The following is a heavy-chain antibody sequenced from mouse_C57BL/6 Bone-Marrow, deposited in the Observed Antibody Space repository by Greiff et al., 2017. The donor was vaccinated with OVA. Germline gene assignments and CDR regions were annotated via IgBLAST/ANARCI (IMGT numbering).Heavy chain of an antibody. V-gene: IGHV5-9-1*02. CDR1: GFTFSSYA. CDR3: TRDTSYCYGSSSYYFDY. D-gene: IGHD1-1*01. CDR2: ISSGGDYI. Sequence: EVKLMESGEGLVKPGGSLKLSCAASGFTFSSYAMSWVRQTPEKRLEWVAYISSGGDYIYYADTVKGRFTISRDNARHTLYLQMSSLKSEDTAMYYCTRDTSYCYGSSSYYFDYWGQGTTLTVSS. J-gene: IGHJ2*01.